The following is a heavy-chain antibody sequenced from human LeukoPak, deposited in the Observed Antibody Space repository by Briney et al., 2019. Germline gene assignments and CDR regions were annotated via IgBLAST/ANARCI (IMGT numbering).Heavy chain of an antibody. D-gene: IGHD5-12*01. J-gene: IGHJ4*02. Sequence: SGPTLVNPTQTLTLTCTFSGFSLSTSGVGVGWIRQPPGKALEWLALLYWHDDKRYSPSLKSRLTITKDTSKNQVVLTRTNMDPVDTATSYCAHKRGYSGYDPHFDYWGQGTLVTVSS. CDR2: LYWHDDK. CDR3: AHKRGYSGYDPHFDY. V-gene: IGHV2-5*01. CDR1: GFSLSTSGVG.